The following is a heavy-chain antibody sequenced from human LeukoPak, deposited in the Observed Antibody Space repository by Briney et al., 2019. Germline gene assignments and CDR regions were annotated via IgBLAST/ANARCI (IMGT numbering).Heavy chain of an antibody. J-gene: IGHJ6*03. CDR2: ISGSGGST. CDR3: AKDSSKNYYYYYMDV. CDR1: GFTFSSYA. V-gene: IGHV3-23*01. Sequence: GSLRLSCAASGFTFSSYAMSWVRPAPGKGLEWVSAISGSGGSTYYADSVKGRFTISRDNSKNTLYLQMNSLRAEDTAVYYCAKDSSKNYYYYYMDVWGKGTTVTVSS.